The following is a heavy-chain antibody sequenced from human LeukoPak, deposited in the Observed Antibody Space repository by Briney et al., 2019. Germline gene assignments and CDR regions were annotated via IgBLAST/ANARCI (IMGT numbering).Heavy chain of an antibody. CDR1: GGSISSGGYY. CDR2: IYYSGST. D-gene: IGHD3-9*01. CDR3: ARGYYDILTGYSYNWFDP. V-gene: IGHV4-31*03. J-gene: IGHJ5*02. Sequence: PSETLSLTCTVSGGSISSGGYYWSWIRQHPGKGLEWIGYIYYSGSTYYNPSLKSRVTISVDTSKNQFSLKLSSVTAADTAVYYCARGYYDILTGYSYNWFDPWGQGTLVTVSS.